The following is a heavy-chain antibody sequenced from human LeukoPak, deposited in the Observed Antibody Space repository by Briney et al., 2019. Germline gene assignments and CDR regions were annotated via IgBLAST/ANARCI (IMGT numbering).Heavy chain of an antibody. CDR1: GFNFSTYA. D-gene: IGHD4-17*01. Sequence: PGGSLRLSCAASGFNFSTYAMSWVRQAPGKGLEWVSTISDDSDSSKYADSVKGRFTISRDNSKNMLYLQMKSLRAEDTAVYYCANQNWESVTCDWGQGTLVTVSS. J-gene: IGHJ4*02. CDR2: ISDDSDSS. CDR3: ANQNWESVTCD. V-gene: IGHV3-23*01.